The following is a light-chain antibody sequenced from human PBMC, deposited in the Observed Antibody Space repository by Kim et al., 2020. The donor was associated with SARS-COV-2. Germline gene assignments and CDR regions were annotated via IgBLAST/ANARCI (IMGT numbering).Light chain of an antibody. Sequence: TLSLSPGERATLSCRASQSVSSYLAWYQQKPGQAPRLLIYDASNRATGIPARFSGSGSGTDFTLTISSLEPEDFAVYYCQQRSRTFGQGTRLEIK. V-gene: IGKV3-11*01. J-gene: IGKJ5*01. CDR2: DAS. CDR3: QQRSRT. CDR1: QSVSSY.